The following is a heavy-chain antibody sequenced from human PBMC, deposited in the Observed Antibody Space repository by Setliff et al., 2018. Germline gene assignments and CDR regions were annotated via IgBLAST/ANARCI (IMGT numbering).Heavy chain of an antibody. Sequence: SETLSLTCTVSGGSISSHYWTWIRQPAGEGLEWIGRLYTSGDTNYNPSLESRVSMSLDTSKNQFSLKLSSVTAADTAVYYCARDRVVVLAGRRGFYFDYWGQGTLVTVSS. J-gene: IGHJ4*02. D-gene: IGHD2-15*01. CDR3: ARDRVVVLAGRRGFYFDY. CDR2: LYTSGDT. CDR1: GGSISSHY. V-gene: IGHV4-4*07.